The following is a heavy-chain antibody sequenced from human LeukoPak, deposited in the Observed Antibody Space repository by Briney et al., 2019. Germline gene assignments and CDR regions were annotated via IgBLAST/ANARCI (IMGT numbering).Heavy chain of an antibody. CDR1: GFTFSSYE. V-gene: IGHV3-48*03. D-gene: IGHD6-19*01. CDR2: ISSSGSTI. CDR3: AREPLAVAGLDY. Sequence: GGSLRLSCAASGFTFSSYEMNWVRQAPGKGPEWVSYISSSGSTIYYADSVKGRFTISRDNAKNSLYPQMYSLRAEDTAVYYCAREPLAVAGLDYWGQGTLVTVSS. J-gene: IGHJ4*02.